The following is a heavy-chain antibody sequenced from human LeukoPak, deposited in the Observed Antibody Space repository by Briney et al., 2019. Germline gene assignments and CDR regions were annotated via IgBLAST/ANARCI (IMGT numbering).Heavy chain of an antibody. CDR2: INPNSGGT. CDR3: ARDSDTYDYVWGSYRFDY. Sequence: ASVKVSCKASGYTFTGYYMHWVRQAPGQGLEWMGRINPNSGGTNYAQKFQGRVTMTRDTSISTAYMELSRLRSDDTAVYYCARDSDTYDYVWGSYRFDYWDQGTLVTVSS. D-gene: IGHD3-16*02. J-gene: IGHJ4*02. CDR1: GYTFTGYY. V-gene: IGHV1-2*06.